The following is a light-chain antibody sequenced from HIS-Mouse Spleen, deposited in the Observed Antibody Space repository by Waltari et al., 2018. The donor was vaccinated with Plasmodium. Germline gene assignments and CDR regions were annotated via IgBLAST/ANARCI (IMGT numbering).Light chain of an antibody. CDR3: YSTDSSGNHRV. Sequence: SYELTQPPSVSVSPGQPARITCSGDACPKQYAYWYQQKSGQAPALVIYEDSKRPSGIPERFSGSSSGTMATLTNSGAQVEDEADYYCYSTDSSGNHRVFGGGTKLTVL. V-gene: IGLV3-10*01. J-gene: IGLJ3*02. CDR2: EDS. CDR1: ACPKQY.